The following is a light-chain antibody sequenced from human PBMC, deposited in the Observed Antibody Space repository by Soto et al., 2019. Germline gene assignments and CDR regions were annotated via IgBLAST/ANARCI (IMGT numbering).Light chain of an antibody. J-gene: IGKJ4*02. CDR2: AAS. V-gene: IGKV1-27*01. CDR1: QSVGSY. Sequence: DIQMTQSPSSLSASVGDRATITCRASQSVGSYLAWYQQKPGKAPKLLIYAASTMHTGIPARFSGSGSGTEFTLTISSLQSEDAATYYCQKYNGSPFTFGRGTKVEIK. CDR3: QKYNGSPFT.